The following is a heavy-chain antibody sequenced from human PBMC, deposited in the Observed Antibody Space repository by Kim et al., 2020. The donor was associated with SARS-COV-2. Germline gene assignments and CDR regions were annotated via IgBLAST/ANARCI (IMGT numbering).Heavy chain of an antibody. Sequence: ASVKVSCKASGYTFTSYAMNWVRQAPGQGLEWMGWINTNTGNPTYAQGFTGRFVFSLDTSVSTAYLQISSLKAEDTAVYYCARGGSDYYDSREGDYWGQGTLVTVSS. D-gene: IGHD3-22*01. V-gene: IGHV7-4-1*02. CDR2: INTNTGNP. CDR1: GYTFTSYA. CDR3: ARGGSDYYDSREGDY. J-gene: IGHJ4*02.